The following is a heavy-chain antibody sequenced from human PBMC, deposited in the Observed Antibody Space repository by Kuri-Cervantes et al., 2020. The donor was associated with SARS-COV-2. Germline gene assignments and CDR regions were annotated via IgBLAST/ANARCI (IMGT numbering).Heavy chain of an antibody. V-gene: IGHV3-30-3*01. D-gene: IGHD5-24*01. CDR2: ISYDGSNK. CDR1: GFTFSSYA. J-gene: IGHJ4*02. CDR3: ARDPHNY. Sequence: GESLKISCAASGFTFSSYAMHWVRQAPGKGLEWVAVISYDGSNKYYADSVKGRFTISRDNSKNTLYLQMNSLRAEDTAVYYYARDPHNYWGQGTLVTVSS.